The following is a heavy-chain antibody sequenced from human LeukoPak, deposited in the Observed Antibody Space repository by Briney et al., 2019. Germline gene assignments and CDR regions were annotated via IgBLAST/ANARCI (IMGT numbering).Heavy chain of an antibody. V-gene: IGHV4-61*08. CDR3: ARDRSPGLPVDY. J-gene: IGHJ4*02. CDR1: GGSISSGDYY. CDR2: IYYSGST. Sequence: SQTLSLTCTVSGGSISSGDYYWSWIRQPPGKGLEWIGYIYYSGSTNYNPSLKSRVTISVDTSKNQFSLKLSSVTAADTAVYYCARDRSPGLPVDYWGQGTLVTVSS.